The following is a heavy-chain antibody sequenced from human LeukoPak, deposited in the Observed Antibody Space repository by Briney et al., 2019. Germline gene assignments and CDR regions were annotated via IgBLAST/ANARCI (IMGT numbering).Heavy chain of an antibody. Sequence: GASVKVSCKASGGTFSSYTIGWVRQAHGQGLEWMGRIIPILGRANYAQKFQGRVTITADKYTSTAYMELSSLRSEDTAVYYCAVRSRAYYYYMDVWGKGTTVTVSS. V-gene: IGHV1-69*02. CDR2: IIPILGRA. CDR1: GGTFSSYT. J-gene: IGHJ6*03. CDR3: AVRSRAYYYYMDV.